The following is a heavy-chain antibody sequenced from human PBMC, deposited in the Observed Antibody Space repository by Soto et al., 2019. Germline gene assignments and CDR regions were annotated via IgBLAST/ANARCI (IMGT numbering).Heavy chain of an antibody. D-gene: IGHD4-17*01. J-gene: IGHJ4*02. CDR3: ARAAYGDYAEYYFDY. Sequence: GGSLSLSCAASGFTVSSNYMSWVRQAPGKGLEWVSVIYSGGSTYYADSVKGRFTISRDNSKTTMYLQMNSLRAEDTAVYYCARAAYGDYAEYYFDYWGQGTLVTVSS. V-gene: IGHV3-53*01. CDR2: IYSGGST. CDR1: GFTVSSNY.